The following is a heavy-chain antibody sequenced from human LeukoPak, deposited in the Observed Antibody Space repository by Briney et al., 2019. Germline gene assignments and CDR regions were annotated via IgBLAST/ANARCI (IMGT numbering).Heavy chain of an antibody. CDR2: ISYDGTSE. J-gene: IGHJ4*02. D-gene: IGHD5-24*01. CDR1: GFTFSSYA. V-gene: IGHV3-30-3*01. CDR3: VRDRGDGNNLAYHFDA. Sequence: GGSLRLSCAASGFTFSSYAMHWVRQPPGKGLEWVAVISYDGTSEYSADSVSGRFTISRDHYNNILFLQMGSLREEDKARYYCVRDRGDGNNLAYHFDAWGQGTPVTVSS.